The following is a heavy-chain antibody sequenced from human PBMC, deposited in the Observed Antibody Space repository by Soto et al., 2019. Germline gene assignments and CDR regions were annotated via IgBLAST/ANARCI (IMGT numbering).Heavy chain of an antibody. Sequence: ASVKVSCKTSGYTFTGYYLNWVRQAPGRGLEWVGWINPKTGDTNNAQKFQGRVTMTTDTSISTGYMELSGLKSDDTAVYYCARGYCSSTSCYENYYYHYGMDVWGQGTTVTVSS. CDR1: GYTFTGYY. CDR2: INPKTGDT. CDR3: ARGYCSSTSCYENYYYHYGMDV. J-gene: IGHJ6*02. D-gene: IGHD2-2*01. V-gene: IGHV1-2*02.